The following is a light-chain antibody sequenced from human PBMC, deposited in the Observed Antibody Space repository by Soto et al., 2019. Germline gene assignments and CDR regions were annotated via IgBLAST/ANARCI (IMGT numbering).Light chain of an antibody. CDR2: GAS. CDR3: QQYNNWPQT. CDR1: QSVSSN. Sequence: EIVMTQSPVTLSVSPGERATLSCRASQSVSSNLAWYQQKPGQAPRLLIYGASTRTTSIPARFSGSGSGTEFTLTISSLQSEDFGVYYCQQYNNWPQTFGQGTKVEIK. J-gene: IGKJ1*01. V-gene: IGKV3-15*01.